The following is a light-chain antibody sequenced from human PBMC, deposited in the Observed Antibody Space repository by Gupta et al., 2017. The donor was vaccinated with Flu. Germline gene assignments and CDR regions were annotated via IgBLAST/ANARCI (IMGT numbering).Light chain of an antibody. V-gene: IGLV1-44*01. J-gene: IGLJ1*01. CDR3: DAWDDSRNGHYV. CDR1: SSNIGSHT. Sequence: SVLAQPPSASETPGQRVTISCAGSSSNIGSHTVHWYQQDPETDPKLLIYGNYPRPSGVPDRFSGSKSGTSASLAISGLQSEDEDDYYCDAWDDSRNGHYVFGTGTKVTVL. CDR2: GNY.